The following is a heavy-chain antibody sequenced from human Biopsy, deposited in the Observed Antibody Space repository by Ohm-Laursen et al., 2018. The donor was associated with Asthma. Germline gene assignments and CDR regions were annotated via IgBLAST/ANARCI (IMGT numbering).Heavy chain of an antibody. CDR2: VNTGNGDT. Sequence: ASVKVSCNASGYNFISFAIHWVRQAPGQRLEWMGWVNTGNGDTKYSQKFQGRVTITRDTSASTAYMELRSLRSEDTATYYCARTYYDFLTGQVKDVFGVWGQGTMVTVSP. V-gene: IGHV1-3*04. D-gene: IGHD3-9*01. J-gene: IGHJ3*01. CDR1: GYNFISFA. CDR3: ARTYYDFLTGQVKDVFGV.